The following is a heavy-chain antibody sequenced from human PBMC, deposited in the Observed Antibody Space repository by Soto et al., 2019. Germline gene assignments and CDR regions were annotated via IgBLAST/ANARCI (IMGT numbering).Heavy chain of an antibody. D-gene: IGHD2-15*01. Sequence: EVQMSESVGGLVQAGGSLRLSCAASGFTFSSYALTWVRQAQGKGREQVSPITAGGARTFHADTVKGRFTLSRDDSKNTGQLQRNSRGAEDTAVYYGVRAGGRGGGGGCYPHWFDSWGQGTLVGVSS. CDR1: GFTFSSYA. V-gene: IGHV3-23*01. CDR2: ITAGGART. J-gene: IGHJ5*01. CDR3: VRAGGRGGGGGCYPHWFDS.